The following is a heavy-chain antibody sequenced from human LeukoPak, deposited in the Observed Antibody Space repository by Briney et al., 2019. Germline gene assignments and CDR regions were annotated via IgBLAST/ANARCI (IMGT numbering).Heavy chain of an antibody. Sequence: GGSLRLSCSASGFTFSIYAMSWVRQAPGKGLEWVSAISGGNTYYADSVKGRFTISRDNAKNSLYLQMNSLRAEDTAVYYCARDPGYDAFDIWGQGTMVTVSS. V-gene: IGHV3-21*01. D-gene: IGHD5-12*01. CDR3: ARDPGYDAFDI. CDR2: ISGGNT. CDR1: GFTFSIYA. J-gene: IGHJ3*02.